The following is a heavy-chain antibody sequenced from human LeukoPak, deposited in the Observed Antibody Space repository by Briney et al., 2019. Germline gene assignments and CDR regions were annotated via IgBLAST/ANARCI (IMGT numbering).Heavy chain of an antibody. CDR2: ISYDGSNK. CDR3: ARSDIVVVVAAMDP. J-gene: IGHJ5*02. Sequence: PGRSLRLSCAASGFTFSSYAMHWVRQAPGKGLEWVAVISYDGSNKYYADSVKGRFTISRDNSKNTLYLQMNSLRAEDTAVYYCARSDIVVVVAAMDPWGQGTLVTVSS. D-gene: IGHD2-15*01. CDR1: GFTFSSYA. V-gene: IGHV3-30*04.